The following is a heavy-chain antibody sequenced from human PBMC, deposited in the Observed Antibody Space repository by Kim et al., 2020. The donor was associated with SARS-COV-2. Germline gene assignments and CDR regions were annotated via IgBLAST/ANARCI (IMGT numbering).Heavy chain of an antibody. V-gene: IGHV1-69*13. J-gene: IGHJ5*02. CDR1: GGTFSSYA. CDR2: IIPIFGTA. D-gene: IGHD2-15*01. Sequence: SVKVSCKASGGTFSSYAISWVRQAPGQGLEWMGGIIPIFGTANYAQKFQGRVTITADESTSTAYMELSSLRSEDTAVYYCATLNEDCSGGSCYSPPILFGWFDPWGQGTLVTVSS. CDR3: ATLNEDCSGGSCYSPPILFGWFDP.